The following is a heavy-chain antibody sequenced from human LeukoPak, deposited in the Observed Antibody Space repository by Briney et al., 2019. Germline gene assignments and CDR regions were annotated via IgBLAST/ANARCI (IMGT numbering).Heavy chain of an antibody. D-gene: IGHD1-26*01. CDR2: IYTSGST. CDR1: GGSISSYY. Sequence: SETLSLTCTVSGGSISSYYWSWIRQPAGKGLEWTGRIYTSGSTNYNPSLKSRVTMSVDTSKNQFSLKLSSVTAADTAVYYCARGTVGATPRYYYYYMDVWGKGTTVTISS. J-gene: IGHJ6*03. V-gene: IGHV4-4*07. CDR3: ARGTVGATPRYYYYYMDV.